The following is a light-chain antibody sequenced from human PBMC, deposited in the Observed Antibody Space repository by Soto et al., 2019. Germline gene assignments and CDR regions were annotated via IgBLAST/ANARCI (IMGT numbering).Light chain of an antibody. CDR2: GAF. CDR3: QQYDNWPHT. V-gene: IGKV3-15*01. Sequence: EIVMTQSPATLSVSPGGRATLSCRASQSVDINLAWYQQRPGQSPRLLVYGAFTRATNLPARFSGRGSGTEFTLTISSLQFEDFAIYYCQQYDNWPHTLGQWTKLEI. J-gene: IGKJ2*01. CDR1: QSVDIN.